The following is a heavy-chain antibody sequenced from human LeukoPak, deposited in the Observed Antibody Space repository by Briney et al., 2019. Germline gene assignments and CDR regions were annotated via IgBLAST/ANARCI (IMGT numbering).Heavy chain of an antibody. CDR1: DFTVISNY. Sequence: GGSLRLSCAASDFTVISNYMTWVRQAPGKGLECISVIHSNDDTYYAASVEGRFTISRDTSNHMLYLQMNSLRAEDTAVYFCTRGHAAMGDYWGQGTLVTVSS. CDR2: IHSNDDT. D-gene: IGHD5-18*01. V-gene: IGHV3-53*01. J-gene: IGHJ4*02. CDR3: TRGHAAMGDY.